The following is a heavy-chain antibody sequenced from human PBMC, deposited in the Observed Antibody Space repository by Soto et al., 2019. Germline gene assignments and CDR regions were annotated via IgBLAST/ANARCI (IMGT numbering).Heavy chain of an antibody. CDR2: IYYSGSA. Sequence: PSETLSLTCTFSGGSVSAYYWSWILQPPGKGLEWIGYIYYSGSADSNPSLKSRLTISTDTSKNQISLSLTSVTAADTAVYYCARPKGIAPAIWYFDLWGRGTLVTVSS. CDR1: GGSVSAYY. CDR3: ARPKGIAPAIWYFDL. D-gene: IGHD6-13*01. V-gene: IGHV4-59*08. J-gene: IGHJ2*01.